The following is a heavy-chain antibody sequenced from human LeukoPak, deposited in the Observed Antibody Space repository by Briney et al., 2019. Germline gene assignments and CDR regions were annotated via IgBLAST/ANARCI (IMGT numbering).Heavy chain of an antibody. CDR1: GFIFSNYI. J-gene: IGHJ3*02. CDR3: ARRMAARAFDI. D-gene: IGHD5-24*01. CDR2: ISSDTRYI. V-gene: IGHV3-21*01. Sequence: PGGSLRLSCASSGFIFSNYIMTWVRQAPGKGLEWVSSISSDTRYIYYADSVKGRFTISRDNTKKSLYLQMNNRRAEDTALYYCARRMAARAFDIWSQGTMVTVSS.